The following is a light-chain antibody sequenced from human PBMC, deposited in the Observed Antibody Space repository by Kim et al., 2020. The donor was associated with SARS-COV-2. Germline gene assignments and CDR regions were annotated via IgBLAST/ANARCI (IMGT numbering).Light chain of an antibody. CDR2: AAS. Sequence: DIQMTQSPSSLSASVGDRVTITCRASQGISNFLAWYQQKPGIVPKLLIYAASTLQSGVPSRFSGSGSGTDFTLTISNLQPEDVATYYCQKYNRAPWTFGQGTKVDIK. J-gene: IGKJ1*01. CDR1: QGISNF. CDR3: QKYNRAPWT. V-gene: IGKV1-27*01.